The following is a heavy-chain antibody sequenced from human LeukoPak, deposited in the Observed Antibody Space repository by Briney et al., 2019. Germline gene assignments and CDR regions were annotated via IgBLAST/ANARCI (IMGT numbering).Heavy chain of an antibody. CDR1: GFTFSSYA. D-gene: IGHD3-22*01. CDR3: ARGEDLNYYDSSGPDFDY. J-gene: IGHJ4*02. Sequence: GGSLRLSCAASGFTFSSYAMHWVRQAPGKGLEWVAVISYDGSNKYYADSVKGRFTISRDNSKNTLYLQMNSLRAEDTAVYYCARGEDLNYYDSSGPDFDYWGQGTLVTVSS. V-gene: IGHV3-30-3*01. CDR2: ISYDGSNK.